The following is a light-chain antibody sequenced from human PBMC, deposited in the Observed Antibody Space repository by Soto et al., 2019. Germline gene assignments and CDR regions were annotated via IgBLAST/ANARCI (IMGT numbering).Light chain of an antibody. CDR3: SSYAGSNNLGV. CDR2: EVS. J-gene: IGLJ2*01. Sequence: QSVLTQPPSASGSPGQSVTISCTGTSSDVGGYNYVSWYQQHPGKAPKLMIYEVSKRPSGVPDRFSGSKSGNTASLTVSGLQAEDEADYYCSSYAGSNNLGVFGGGTKVT. V-gene: IGLV2-8*01. CDR1: SSDVGGYNY.